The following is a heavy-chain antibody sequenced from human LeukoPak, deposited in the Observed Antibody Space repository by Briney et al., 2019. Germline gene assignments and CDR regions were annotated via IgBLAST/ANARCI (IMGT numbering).Heavy chain of an antibody. J-gene: IGHJ4*02. Sequence: PSETLSLTCTVSGDSISSGPYSWGWIRQPPGKGLEWIGNISYSGNTYYNASLKSRVTISAGTSKNQFSLKLRSATAADTAVYYCARRSNYFDYWGQGTLVTVSS. CDR1: GDSISSGPYS. CDR2: ISYSGNT. CDR3: ARRSNYFDY. V-gene: IGHV4-39*01.